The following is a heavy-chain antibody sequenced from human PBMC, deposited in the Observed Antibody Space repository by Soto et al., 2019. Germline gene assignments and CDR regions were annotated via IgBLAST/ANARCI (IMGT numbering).Heavy chain of an antibody. CDR2: LHSGGDT. V-gene: IGHV3-53*04. CDR3: ARDGPYYYASRMDV. Sequence: EVQLVESGGGLVQPGGSLRLSCVASGIPVSSNYMTWVRQAPGKGLKWVSVLHSGGDTYYANSVKGRFTISRHDSTNTLFLQMNSLTAEDTAVYYCARDGPYYYASRMDVWGQGTTVTVSS. CDR1: GIPVSSNY. D-gene: IGHD3-10*01. J-gene: IGHJ6*02.